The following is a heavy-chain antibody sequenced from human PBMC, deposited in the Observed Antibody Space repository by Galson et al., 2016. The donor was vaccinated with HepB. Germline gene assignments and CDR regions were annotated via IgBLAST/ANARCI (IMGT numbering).Heavy chain of an antibody. CDR1: GDSVSSNTAG. J-gene: IGHJ6*02. V-gene: IGHV6-1*01. CDR3: ANHTPRALIYYGLAL. Sequence: CAISGDSVSSNTAGWNWVRQSPSGGLEWLGRTCYRSKWHHDYGVSVRGRITISPDTSKNLFSLELTSVTPEDTGVYFCANHTPRALIYYGLALWGRGTTVTVSS. CDR2: TCYRSKWHH. D-gene: IGHD1-14*01.